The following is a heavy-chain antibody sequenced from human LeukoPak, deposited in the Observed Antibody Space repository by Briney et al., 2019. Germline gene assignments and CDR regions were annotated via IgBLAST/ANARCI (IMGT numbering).Heavy chain of an antibody. CDR2: IYYSGST. Sequence: SQTLSLTCTVSGGSISSGDYYWSWIRQPPGKGLEWIGYIYYSGSTYYNPSLKGRVTISVDTSKNQFSLKLSSVTAADTAVYYCARMGIAAGADSYGMDVWGKGTTVTVSS. D-gene: IGHD6-13*01. CDR1: GGSISSGDYY. V-gene: IGHV4-30-4*01. CDR3: ARMGIAAGADSYGMDV. J-gene: IGHJ6*04.